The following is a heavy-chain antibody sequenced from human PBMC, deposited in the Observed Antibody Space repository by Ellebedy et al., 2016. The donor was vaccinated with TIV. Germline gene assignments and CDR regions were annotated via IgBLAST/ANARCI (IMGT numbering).Heavy chain of an antibody. CDR3: AKDGDCSSSSCYGWYFDL. V-gene: IGHV3-30*18. CDR1: GFTFRNSA. CDR2: ISYEGSDQ. J-gene: IGHJ2*01. D-gene: IGHD2-15*01. Sequence: GESLKISCGASGFTFRNSAMHWVRQAPGKGLEWVAVISYEGSDQKYVDSVEGRFTISRDNSKNTLYLQMSSLRADDTDEYYCAKDGDCSSSSCYGWYFDLWGRGTLVTVSS.